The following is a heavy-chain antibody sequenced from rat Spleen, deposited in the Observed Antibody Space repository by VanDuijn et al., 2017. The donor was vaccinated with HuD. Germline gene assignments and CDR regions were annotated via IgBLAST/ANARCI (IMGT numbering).Heavy chain of an antibody. Sequence: EVQLVESGGDLVQPGRSLKLSCAASGFTFSNYGMHWIRQAPTKGLEWVASISPSGGSTYYRDSVKGRFTISRDNAKSTLYLQMDSLRSEDTATYYCTTANNGGFSELYYFDYWGQGVMVTVSS. CDR1: GFTFSNYG. CDR2: ISPSGGST. CDR3: TTANNGGFSELYYFDY. V-gene: IGHV5-19*01. J-gene: IGHJ2*01. D-gene: IGHD1-11*01.